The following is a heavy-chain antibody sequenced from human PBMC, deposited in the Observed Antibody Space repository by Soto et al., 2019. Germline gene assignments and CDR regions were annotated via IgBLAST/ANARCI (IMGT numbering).Heavy chain of an antibody. Sequence: AGGSLRLSCAASGFTFSSFAMSWVRQAPGKGLEWVSGFRSSGDGGTTYYADSVKGRFTISRDNSKNTLFLQMNSLRAEDTAIYYCAKKVNSGPGSQYFDYWGHGTLFPVSS. V-gene: IGHV3-23*01. CDR3: AKKVNSGPGSQYFDY. CDR2: FRSSGDGGTT. D-gene: IGHD3-10*01. J-gene: IGHJ4*01. CDR1: GFTFSSFA.